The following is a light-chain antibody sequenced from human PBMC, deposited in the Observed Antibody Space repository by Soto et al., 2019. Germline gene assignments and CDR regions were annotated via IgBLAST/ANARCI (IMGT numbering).Light chain of an antibody. Sequence: EIVMTQSPATLSVSPGERATLSCRASQSVSSNLAWYQQKPGQAPRLLIYGASTRATGIPARFSGSGSGTECSLDISSLLSEECADYYCQDDNGWARTLGQGTKVEIK. V-gene: IGKV3-15*01. CDR2: GAS. CDR1: QSVSSN. J-gene: IGKJ1*01. CDR3: QDDNGWART.